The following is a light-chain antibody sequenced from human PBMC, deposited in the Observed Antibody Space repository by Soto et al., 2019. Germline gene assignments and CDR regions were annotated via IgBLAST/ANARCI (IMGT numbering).Light chain of an antibody. V-gene: IGKV3-15*01. CDR1: QTIGSN. Sequence: EVVMTQSPATLSVSPGERATPSCRASQTIGSNLAWYQQKPGQPPRLLIYDASTRATDIPARFTGSGPGTEFTLTISSLQSADFAVYYCQQYNNWPPTWTFGQGTKVDIK. CDR3: QQYNNWPPTWT. J-gene: IGKJ1*01. CDR2: DAS.